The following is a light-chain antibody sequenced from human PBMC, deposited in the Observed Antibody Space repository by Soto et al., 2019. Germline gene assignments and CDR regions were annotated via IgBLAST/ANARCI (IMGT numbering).Light chain of an antibody. CDR1: SSNIGAGYG. CDR2: GNN. CDR3: QSYDSSLSGWV. V-gene: IGLV1-40*01. Sequence: QSVLTQPPSVSGAPGQRVTISCTGSSSNIGAGYGVHWYQQLPGTAPKLLIYGNNNRPSGVPDRFSGSKSGTSASLAITGLQAADEADYYCQSYDSSLSGWVFGGGTKLTVL. J-gene: IGLJ3*02.